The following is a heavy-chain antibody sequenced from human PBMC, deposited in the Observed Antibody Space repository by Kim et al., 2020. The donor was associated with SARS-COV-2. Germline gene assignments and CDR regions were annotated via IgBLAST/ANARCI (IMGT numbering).Heavy chain of an antibody. CDR2: IYYSGST. V-gene: IGHV4-59*01. J-gene: IGHJ3*02. D-gene: IGHD2-15*01. CDR1: GGSISSYY. Sequence: SETLSLTCTVSGGSISSYYWSWIRQPPVKGLEWIGYIYYSGSTNYNPSLKSRVTISVDTSKNQFSLKLSSVTAADTAVYYCARTPLFRAFDIWGQGTMVTVSS. CDR3: ARTPLFRAFDI.